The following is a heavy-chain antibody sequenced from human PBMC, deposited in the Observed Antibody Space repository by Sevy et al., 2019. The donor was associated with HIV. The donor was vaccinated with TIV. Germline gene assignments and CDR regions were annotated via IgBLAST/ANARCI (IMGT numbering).Heavy chain of an antibody. Sequence: GGSLRLSCGASGFAFSRYGMHWVRQAPGKGLEWVAVIWHDDNYKYYADSVKGRFTISRDNSKNTLYLQMNSLRGDDSAVYFCARDPLYYSHRDSYHLKYYFDYWGQGTQVTVSS. V-gene: IGHV3-33*01. CDR3: ARDPLYYSHRDSYHLKYYFDY. CDR2: IWHDDNYK. J-gene: IGHJ4*02. D-gene: IGHD3-10*01. CDR1: GFAFSRYG.